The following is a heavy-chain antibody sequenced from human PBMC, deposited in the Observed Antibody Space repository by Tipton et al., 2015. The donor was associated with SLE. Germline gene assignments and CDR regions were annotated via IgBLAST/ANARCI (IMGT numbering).Heavy chain of an antibody. CDR3: AKAPGGAFDI. V-gene: IGHV3-23*01. CDR1: GFTFSNYA. Sequence: SLRLSCAASGFTFSNYAMSWVRQAPGKGLEWVSAITGSGDRTYYIDSVKGRFTISRDNSKNTLYLQMNSLRAEDTAVYYCAKAPGGAFDIWGQGTMVTVSS. J-gene: IGHJ3*02. CDR2: ITGSGDRT. D-gene: IGHD3-10*01.